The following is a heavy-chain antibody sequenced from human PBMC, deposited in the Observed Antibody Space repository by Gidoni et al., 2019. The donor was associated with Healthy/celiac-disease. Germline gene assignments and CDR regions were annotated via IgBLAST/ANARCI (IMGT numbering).Heavy chain of an antibody. J-gene: IGHJ4*02. D-gene: IGHD2-15*01. CDR3: ASTLTIPYYFDH. Sequence: QLQLQESGPGLVKPSETLSPTCTVSGSSISSSSYYWDWIRQPPGKGLEWIGSIYYSGSTYYNPSLKSRVTISVDTSKNQFSLKVRSVTAADTAVYYCASTLTIPYYFDHWGQGTLVTVSS. V-gene: IGHV4-39*01. CDR2: IYYSGST. CDR1: GSSISSSSYY.